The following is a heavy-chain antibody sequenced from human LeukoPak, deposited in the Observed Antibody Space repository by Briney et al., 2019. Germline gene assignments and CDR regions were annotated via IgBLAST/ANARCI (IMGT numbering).Heavy chain of an antibody. J-gene: IGHJ4*02. D-gene: IGHD5-18*01. Sequence: GGSLRLSCAASGFTVSSNCMTWVRLAPGMGLEWVSVLCSGGSTYYADSVKGRFTISTDNSKNTLYLQMNSLRAEDTAVYYCARKVGYGYALDYWGQGTLVTVSS. CDR3: ARKVGYGYALDY. CDR2: LCSGGST. V-gene: IGHV3-53*01. CDR1: GFTVSSNC.